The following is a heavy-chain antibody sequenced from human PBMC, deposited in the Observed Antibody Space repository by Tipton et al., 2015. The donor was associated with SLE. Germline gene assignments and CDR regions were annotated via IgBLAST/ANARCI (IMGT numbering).Heavy chain of an antibody. CDR2: VFHSGNT. D-gene: IGHD6-19*01. CDR1: GASVTSSHYY. Sequence: TLSLTCTVSGASVTSSHYYWAWIRQPPGEGLEWIGSVFHSGNTYHNPALKSRVTMSVDTSKNQFSLKLSSVTAADTAVYYCAKGLGAYSSGWRYYYYYMDVWGKGTTVTVSS. CDR3: AKGLGAYSSGWRYYYYYMDV. V-gene: IGHV4-39*07. J-gene: IGHJ6*03.